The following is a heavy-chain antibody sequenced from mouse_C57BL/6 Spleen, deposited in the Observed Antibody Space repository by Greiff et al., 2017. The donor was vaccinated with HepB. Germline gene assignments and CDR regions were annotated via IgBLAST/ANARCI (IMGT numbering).Heavy chain of an antibody. V-gene: IGHV3-1*01. Sequence: EVQLVESGPGMVKPSQSLSLTCTVTGYSITSGYDWHWIRHFPGNKLEWMGYISYSGSTNYNPSLKSRISITHDTSKNHFFLKLNSVTTEDTATYYCARESRRGYWYFDVWGTGTTVTVSS. CDR1: GYSITSGYD. J-gene: IGHJ1*03. CDR2: ISYSGST. D-gene: IGHD1-1*01. CDR3: ARESRRGYWYFDV.